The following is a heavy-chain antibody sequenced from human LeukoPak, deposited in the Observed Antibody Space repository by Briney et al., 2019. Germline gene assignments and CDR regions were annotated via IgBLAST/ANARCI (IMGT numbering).Heavy chain of an antibody. D-gene: IGHD3-22*01. Sequence: PGGSLRLSCAASGFTFSSYGMHWVRQAPGKGLEWVAFIRYDGGNKYYADSVKGRFTISRDNSKNTLYLQMNSLRAEDTAVYYCAKDHGSYYDSSGGYYWGQGTLVTVSS. V-gene: IGHV3-30*02. CDR2: IRYDGGNK. CDR3: AKDHGSYYDSSGGYY. CDR1: GFTFSSYG. J-gene: IGHJ4*02.